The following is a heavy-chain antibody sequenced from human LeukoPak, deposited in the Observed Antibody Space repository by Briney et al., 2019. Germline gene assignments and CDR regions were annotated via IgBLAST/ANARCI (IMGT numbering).Heavy chain of an antibody. CDR1: GGSISSSSYY. V-gene: IGHV4-39*01. CDR3: ARGNWNDGDY. J-gene: IGHJ4*02. CDR2: IYYSGST. D-gene: IGHD1-20*01. Sequence: SETLSLTCTVSGGSISSSSYYWGWIRQPPGKGLEWIGSIYYSGSTYYNPSLKSRVTISVDTSKNQFSLKLGSVTAADTAVYYCARGNWNDGDYWGQGTLVTVSS.